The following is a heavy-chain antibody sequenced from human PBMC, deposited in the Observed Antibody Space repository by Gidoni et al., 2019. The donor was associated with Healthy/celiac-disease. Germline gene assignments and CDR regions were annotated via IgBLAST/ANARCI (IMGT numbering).Heavy chain of an antibody. CDR2: IYDSRST. CDR3: ASHGWSHCSSSSCYEAVAFDI. J-gene: IGHJ3*02. V-gene: IGHV4-31*03. Sequence: QVQLQESAPGLLQSSQTLSLTRPVPGSPISCGGYYWSWSRQHPGEGLEWIGYIYDSRSTYYNPSRNSRVTISVDTSKNQFSLKLSSGTAADTAVYYCASHGWSHCSSSSCYEAVAFDIWGQGTMVTVSS. CDR1: GSPISCGGYY. D-gene: IGHD2-2*01.